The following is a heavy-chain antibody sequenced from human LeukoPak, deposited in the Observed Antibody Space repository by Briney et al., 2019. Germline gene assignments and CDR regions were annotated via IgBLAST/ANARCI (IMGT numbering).Heavy chain of an antibody. CDR1: GFTFTSSA. V-gene: IGHV1-58*02. J-gene: IGHJ4*02. Sequence: SVKVSCMASGFTFTSSAMQWVRQARGQRLEWIGWIVVGSGNTNYAQKFQERVTITRDMSTSTAYMELSSLRSEDTAVYYCAAGQGGYYYGIDYWGQGTLVTVSS. D-gene: IGHD3-22*01. CDR3: AAGQGGYYYGIDY. CDR2: IVVGSGNT.